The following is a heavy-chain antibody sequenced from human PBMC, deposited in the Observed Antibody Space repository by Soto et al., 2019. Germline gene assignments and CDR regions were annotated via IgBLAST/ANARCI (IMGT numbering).Heavy chain of an antibody. CDR3: ARAWAGRFDPPYYFDY. CDR1: GDSVSSYY. CDR2: IYYSGST. J-gene: IGHJ4*02. D-gene: IGHD3-9*01. Sequence: SETLSLTCSFSGDSVSSYYWSWIRQPPGKGLDWIGHIYYSGSTNYNPSLKSRVTISVDTSKNQFSLKLSSVTVADTAVYYCARAWAGRFDPPYYFDYWGQGTLVTVSS. V-gene: IGHV4-59*02.